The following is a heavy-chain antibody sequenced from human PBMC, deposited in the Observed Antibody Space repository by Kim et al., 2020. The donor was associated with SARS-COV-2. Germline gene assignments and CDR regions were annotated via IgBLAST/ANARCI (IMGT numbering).Heavy chain of an antibody. J-gene: IGHJ6*02. CDR3: WAWGDCSSTSCSGTYYYYGMDV. D-gene: IGHD2-2*01. CDR1: GFTFSSYW. CDR2: INSDGSST. Sequence: GGSLRLSCAASGFTFSSYWMHWVRQAPGKGLVWVSRINSDGSSTSYADSVKGRFTISRDNAKNTLYLQMNSLRAEDTAVYYCWAWGDCSSTSCSGTYYYYGMDVWGQGTTVTVSS. V-gene: IGHV3-74*01.